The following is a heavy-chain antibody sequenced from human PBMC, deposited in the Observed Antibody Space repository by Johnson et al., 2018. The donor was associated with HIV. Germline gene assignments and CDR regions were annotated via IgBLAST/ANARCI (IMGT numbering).Heavy chain of an antibody. D-gene: IGHD6-6*01. V-gene: IGHV3-11*04. CDR1: GFSFSDYY. CDR3: ARAEQLAGGAFDI. J-gene: IGHJ3*02. Sequence: QVHLVESGGGVVRPGGSLRLSCAASGFSFSDYYMTWIRQAPGKGLEFVSYISSSGSTIYYADSVKGRFTISRDNAKNSLYLQMNSLRAEDTAVYYCARAEQLAGGAFDIWGQGTMVTVSS. CDR2: ISSSGSTI.